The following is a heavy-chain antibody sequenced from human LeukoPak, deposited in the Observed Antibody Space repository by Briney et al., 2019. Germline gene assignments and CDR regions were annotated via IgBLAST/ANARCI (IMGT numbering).Heavy chain of an antibody. CDR3: AAMRPIRYCSSTSCFVNWFDP. J-gene: IGHJ5*02. V-gene: IGHV1-69*04. Sequence: SVKVSCKASGGTFSSYAISWVRQAPGQGLEWMGRIIPILGIADYAQKFQGRVTITADKSTSTAYMELSSLRSEDTAVYYCAAMRPIRYCSSTSCFVNWFDPWGQGTLVTVSS. CDR1: GGTFSSYA. CDR2: IIPILGIA. D-gene: IGHD2-2*01.